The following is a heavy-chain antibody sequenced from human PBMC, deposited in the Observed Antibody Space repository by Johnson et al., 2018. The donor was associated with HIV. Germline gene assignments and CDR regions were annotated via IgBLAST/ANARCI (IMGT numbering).Heavy chain of an antibody. V-gene: IGHV3-20*04. J-gene: IGHJ3*02. CDR3: ARRTVTALFDI. CDR2: INWNGGRT. D-gene: IGHD4-17*01. CDR1: GFTFDDYG. Sequence: VLLVESGGGVVRPGGSLRLSCAASGFTFDDYGMSWVRQAPGKGLAWVSGINWNGGRTGYADSMKGRFTISRDNARKSLYLQMNSLRDEDTAVYYCARRTVTALFDIWGQGTMVTVSS.